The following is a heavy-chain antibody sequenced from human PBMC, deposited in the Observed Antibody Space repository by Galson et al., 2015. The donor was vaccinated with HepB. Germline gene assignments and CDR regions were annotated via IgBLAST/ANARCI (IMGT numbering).Heavy chain of an antibody. Sequence: SLRLSCAVSGFTFSNYWMNWVRQAPGEGPKWVASIDNDGSDKYYVDSVKGRFTISRDNARNSLYLHLNNVRAEDTATYYCARVTTAYDLNDPWGQGTLVIVSS. CDR2: IDNDGSDK. CDR3: ARVTTAYDLNDP. CDR1: GFTFSNYW. V-gene: IGHV3-7*03. D-gene: IGHD2-21*02. J-gene: IGHJ5*02.